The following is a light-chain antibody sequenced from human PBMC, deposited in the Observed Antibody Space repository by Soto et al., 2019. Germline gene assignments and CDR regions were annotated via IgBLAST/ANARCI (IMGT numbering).Light chain of an antibody. V-gene: IGKV3-20*01. CDR3: QQYGSSPTWT. Sequence: EVVLTQSPGTLSLSRGERATLSCRASERIYSAYLGWYQQKPGQAPRLXXYGASGRANGIPDRFSGSGSGTDFALTISRLEPEDFAVYYCQQYGSSPTWTFGQGTQVDIK. CDR2: GAS. J-gene: IGKJ1*01. CDR1: ERIYSAY.